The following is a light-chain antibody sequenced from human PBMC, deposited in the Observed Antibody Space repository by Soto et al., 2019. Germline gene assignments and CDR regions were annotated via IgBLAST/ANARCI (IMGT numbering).Light chain of an antibody. V-gene: IGLV1-44*01. CDR2: STS. CDR1: SSNIGSNT. J-gene: IGLJ1*01. Sequence: QSVQTQPPSASGTPGQIVVISCSGSSSNIGSNTVTWYQQLPGTAPKLLIYSTSQRSSGVPGRFSGSKSGASASLSISGLQSEDEADYYCAAWDDRLGVYVFGTGTKVTVL. CDR3: AAWDDRLGVYV.